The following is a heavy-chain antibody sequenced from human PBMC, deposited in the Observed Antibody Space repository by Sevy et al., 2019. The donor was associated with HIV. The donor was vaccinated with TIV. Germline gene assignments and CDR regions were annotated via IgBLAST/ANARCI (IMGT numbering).Heavy chain of an antibody. CDR2: ISYDGSNK. D-gene: IGHD3-3*01. J-gene: IGHJ6*02. CDR1: GFTFSSYG. Sequence: GGSLRLSCAASGFTFSSYGMHWVRQAPGKGLEWVAVISYDGSNKYYADSVKGRFTISRDNSKNTLYLQMNSLRGEDTAVYYCAKGDYDFWSGFYGMDVWGQGTTVTVSS. V-gene: IGHV3-30*18. CDR3: AKGDYDFWSGFYGMDV.